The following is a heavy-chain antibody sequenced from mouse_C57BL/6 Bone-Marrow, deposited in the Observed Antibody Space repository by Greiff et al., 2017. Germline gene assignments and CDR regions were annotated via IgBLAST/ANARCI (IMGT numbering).Heavy chain of an antibody. CDR3: ARKFGDYFDY. Sequence: QVQLQQPGAELVKPGASVKLSCKASGYTFTSYWMHWVKQRPGPGLEWIGMIHPNSGSTNYNEKFKSKATLTVDKSSSAAYMQLSSLTSEDSAVYYCARKFGDYFDYWGQGTTLTVSS. CDR2: IHPNSGST. CDR1: GYTFTSYW. D-gene: IGHD3-1*01. V-gene: IGHV1-64*01. J-gene: IGHJ2*01.